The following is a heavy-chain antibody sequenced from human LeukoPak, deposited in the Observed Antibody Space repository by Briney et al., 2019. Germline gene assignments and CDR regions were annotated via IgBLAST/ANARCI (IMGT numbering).Heavy chain of an antibody. Sequence: SQTLSLTCTVSGGSISSGDYYWSWIRQPPGKGLEWIGYIYYSGSTYYNPSLKSRVTISVDTSKNQFSLKLSSVTAADTAVYYCARRRGSGGSSFHLWGQGTLVTVSS. CDR2: IYYSGST. J-gene: IGHJ5*02. D-gene: IGHD2-15*01. CDR1: GGSISSGDYY. CDR3: ARRRGSGGSSFHL. V-gene: IGHV4-30-4*01.